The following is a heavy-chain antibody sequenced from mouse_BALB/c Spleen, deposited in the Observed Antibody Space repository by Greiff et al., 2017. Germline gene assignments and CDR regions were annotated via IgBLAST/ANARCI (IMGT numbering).Heavy chain of an antibody. V-gene: IGHV14-3*02. CDR3: ARSHYYGSSSYFDV. CDR2: IDPANGNT. D-gene: IGHD1-1*01. CDR1: GFNIKDTY. Sequence: VQLQQSGAELVKPGASVKLSCTASGFNIKDTYMHWVKQRPEQGLEWIGRIDPANGNTKYDPKFQGKATITADTSSNTAYLQLSSLTSEDTAVYYCARSHYYGSSSYFDVWGAGTTVTVSS. J-gene: IGHJ1*01.